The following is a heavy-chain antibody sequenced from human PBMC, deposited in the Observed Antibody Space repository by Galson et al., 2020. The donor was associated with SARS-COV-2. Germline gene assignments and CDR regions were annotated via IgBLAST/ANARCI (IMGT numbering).Heavy chain of an antibody. CDR2: INHIGSP. Sequence: PETLSPTCVVYGGFFKNYYCTWIRQSPGKGLQWNGEINHIGSPNYDPSLQGRVALSVDTSKNQFSLRLSSVTAADTAVYYCVRGAEERRIIVDVPYCDTYMDVWGGGTAVTFSS. CDR1: GGFFKNYY. D-gene: IGHD2-21*01. CDR3: VRGAEERRIIVDVPYCDTYMDV. V-gene: IGHV4-34*01. J-gene: IGHJ6*03.